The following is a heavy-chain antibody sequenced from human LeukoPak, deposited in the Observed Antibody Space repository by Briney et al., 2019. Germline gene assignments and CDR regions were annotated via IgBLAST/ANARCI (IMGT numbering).Heavy chain of an antibody. CDR1: GYTFTGYY. CDR3: ARERGYSSSWIDY. Sequence: GASVKVSCTASGYTFTGYYMHWVRQAPGQGLEWMGWINPNSGGTNYAQKFQGRVTMTRDTSISTAYMERSRLRSDDTAVYYCARERGYSSSWIDYWGQGTLVTVSS. CDR2: INPNSGGT. V-gene: IGHV1-2*02. D-gene: IGHD6-13*01. J-gene: IGHJ4*02.